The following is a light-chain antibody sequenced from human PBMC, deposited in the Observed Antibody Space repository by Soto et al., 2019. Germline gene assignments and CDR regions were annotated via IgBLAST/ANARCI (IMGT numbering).Light chain of an antibody. Sequence: QSALTQPPSAAGSPGQSVTISCTGTSSDVGAYNYVSWYQQHPGKAPQLMISEVNKRPSGVPDRFSGSKSGNTASLTVSGLQPEDEADYSCSSYGGPNNFNYVFGPGTKLTVL. CDR1: SSDVGAYNY. CDR2: EVN. CDR3: SSYGGPNNFNYV. J-gene: IGLJ1*01. V-gene: IGLV2-8*01.